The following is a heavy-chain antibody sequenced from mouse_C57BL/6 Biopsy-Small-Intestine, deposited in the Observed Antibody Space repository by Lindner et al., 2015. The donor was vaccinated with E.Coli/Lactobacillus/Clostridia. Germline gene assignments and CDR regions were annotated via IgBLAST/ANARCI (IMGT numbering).Heavy chain of an antibody. CDR3: ARGGSYSNYRYFDV. CDR1: GYSFTGYN. Sequence: VQLQESGAELVKPGASVKISCEASGYSFTGYNMNWVKQSHGKSLEWIGNINPYYGSSSYNQKFKGKATLTADKSSSTAYMQLSSLTSEDSAVYFCARGGSYSNYRYFDVWGAGTTVTVSS. D-gene: IGHD2-5*01. CDR2: INPYYGSS. V-gene: IGHV1-39*01. J-gene: IGHJ1*01.